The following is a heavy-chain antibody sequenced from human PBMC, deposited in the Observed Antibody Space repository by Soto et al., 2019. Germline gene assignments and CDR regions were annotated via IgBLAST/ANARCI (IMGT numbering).Heavy chain of an antibody. CDR2: IWYDGSNK. CDR1: GFTFSSYG. CDR3: ARSPPYDSSGLGY. V-gene: IGHV3-33*01. J-gene: IGHJ4*02. Sequence: QVQLVESGGGVVQPGRSLRLSCAASGFTFSSYGMHWVRQAPGKGLEWVAVIWYDGSNKYYADSVKGRFTISRDNSKKTLYLQMNSLRAEDTAVYYCARSPPYDSSGLGYWGQGTLVTVSS. D-gene: IGHD3-22*01.